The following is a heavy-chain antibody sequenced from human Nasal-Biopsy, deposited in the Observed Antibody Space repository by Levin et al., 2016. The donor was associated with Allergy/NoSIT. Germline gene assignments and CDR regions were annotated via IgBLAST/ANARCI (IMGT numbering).Heavy chain of an antibody. V-gene: IGHV3-21*01. D-gene: IGHD6-19*01. CDR1: GFSFSSYS. CDR3: ARVAVSSGWYGKTTDY. CDR2: ISRSGNDI. J-gene: IGHJ4*02. Sequence: GGSLRLSCAASGFSFSSYSMTWVRQAPRKGLEWVSSISRSGNDIYYADSVRGRFTVSRDNAENSLYLQMNSLRAEDTAVYYCARVAVSSGWYGKTTDYWGQGIQVTVSS.